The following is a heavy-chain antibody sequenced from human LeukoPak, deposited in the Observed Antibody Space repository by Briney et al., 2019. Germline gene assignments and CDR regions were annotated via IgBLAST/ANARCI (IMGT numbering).Heavy chain of an antibody. Sequence: GGSLRLSCAASGFTVSSNYMSWVRQAPGKGREWVSLISGSGGSTYYGDSVKGRFTISRDSSKNTLYLQMNSLRAEDTAVYYCAKEAPYSYDRSGYYYDYWGQGTLVTVSS. CDR1: GFTVSSNY. V-gene: IGHV3-23*01. CDR3: AKEAPYSYDRSGYYYDY. D-gene: IGHD3-22*01. J-gene: IGHJ4*02. CDR2: ISGSGGST.